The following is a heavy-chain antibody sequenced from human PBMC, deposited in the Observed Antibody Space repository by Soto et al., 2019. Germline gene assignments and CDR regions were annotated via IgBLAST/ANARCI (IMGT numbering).Heavy chain of an antibody. CDR1: GFTFSAYA. Sequence: EVQLLESGGGLVQHGGSLRLSCAASGFTFSAYAMSWVRQAPGMGLEWVSSINVDDSAYYADYVKGRFTISRDNSKSTVFRELSSLRVEDTATFYCAKNYYFDHWGQGTQVTVSS. V-gene: IGHV3-23*01. J-gene: IGHJ4*02. CDR2: INVDDSA. CDR3: AKNYYFDH.